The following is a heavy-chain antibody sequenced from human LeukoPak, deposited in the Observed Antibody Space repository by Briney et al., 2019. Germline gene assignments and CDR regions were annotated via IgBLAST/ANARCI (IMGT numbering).Heavy chain of an antibody. J-gene: IGHJ4*02. CDR3: ARLTITMIVVFDY. CDR2: LYYDGRT. V-gene: IGHV4-39*01. Sequence: SETLSLTCTVFGDSVSSSNYYWAWFRQPPGKGLDWIGSLYYDGRTYYSPSLESRVTVSVDTSKNQFALKLTSVTAADTAVYYCARLTITMIVVFDYWGQGTLVTVSS. CDR1: GDSVSSSNYY. D-gene: IGHD3-22*01.